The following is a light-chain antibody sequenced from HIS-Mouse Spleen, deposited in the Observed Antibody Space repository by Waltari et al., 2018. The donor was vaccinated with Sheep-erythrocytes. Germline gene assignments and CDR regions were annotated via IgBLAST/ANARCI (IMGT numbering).Light chain of an antibody. CDR2: AAS. Sequence: DILFTQSPSFLSASVGDKVTITSRASQGISSYLAWYQQKPRKATKLLIYAASTLQSGVPSRFSGSGSGTEFTLTISSLQPEDFATYYCQQLNSYPHTFGQGTKLEIK. CDR1: QGISSY. CDR3: QQLNSYPHT. J-gene: IGKJ2*01. V-gene: IGKV1-9*01.